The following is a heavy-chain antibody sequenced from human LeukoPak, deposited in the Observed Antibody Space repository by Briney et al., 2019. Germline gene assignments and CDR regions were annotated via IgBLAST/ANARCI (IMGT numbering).Heavy chain of an antibody. V-gene: IGHV1-69*13. D-gene: IGHD6-19*01. CDR3: ARSSGWYDWFDP. J-gene: IGHJ5*02. CDR1: GYTFTGYY. CDR2: IIPIFGTA. Sequence: SVKVSCKASGYTFTGYYMRWVRQAPGQGLEWMGGIIPIFGTANYAQKFQGRVTITADESTSTAYMELSSLRSEDTAVYYCARSSGWYDWFDPWGQGTLVTVSS.